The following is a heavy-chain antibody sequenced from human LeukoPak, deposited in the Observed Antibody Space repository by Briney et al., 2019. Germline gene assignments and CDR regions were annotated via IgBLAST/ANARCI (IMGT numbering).Heavy chain of an antibody. D-gene: IGHD6-19*01. CDR2: IYYSGST. CDR3: ARTNYSSGSKYYFDY. V-gene: IGHV4-59*06. J-gene: IGHJ4*02. Sequence: SETLSLTCTVSGGSISSYYWSWIRQHPGKGLEWIGYIYYSGSTYYNPSLKSRVTISVDTSKNQFSLKLSSVTAADTAVYYCARTNYSSGSKYYFDYWGQGTLVTVSS. CDR1: GGSISSYY.